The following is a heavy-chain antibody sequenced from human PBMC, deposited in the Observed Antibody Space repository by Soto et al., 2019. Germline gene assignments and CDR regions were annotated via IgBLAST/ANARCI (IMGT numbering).Heavy chain of an antibody. D-gene: IGHD2-8*02. CDR2: IWYDGSKK. CDR3: ARVDCTGGSCRPYYYYGMDV. CDR1: GFTFNTYG. Sequence: GGSLRLSCAASGFTFNTYGISWVRQAPGKGLEWVAVIWYDGSKKEYADSVKGRFTISRDNSKNTLYLQMNSLRADDTADYYCARVDCTGGSCRPYYYYGMDVWGQGTTVTVSS. J-gene: IGHJ6*02. V-gene: IGHV3-33*01.